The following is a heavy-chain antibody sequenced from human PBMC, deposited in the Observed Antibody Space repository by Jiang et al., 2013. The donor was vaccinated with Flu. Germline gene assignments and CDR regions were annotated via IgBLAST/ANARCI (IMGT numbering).Heavy chain of an antibody. CDR3: ARHMESSTSCYPY. Sequence: TLSLTCAVYGGSLSGFYWSWIRQPPGKGLEWIGEINHSGITNYKSSLKSRVTISVDTSKNQFSLKLNSVTAADTGVYYCARHMESSTSCYPYWGQGTLVTVSS. CDR2: INHSGIT. J-gene: IGHJ4*02. V-gene: IGHV4-34*01. CDR1: GGSLSGFY. D-gene: IGHD2-2*01.